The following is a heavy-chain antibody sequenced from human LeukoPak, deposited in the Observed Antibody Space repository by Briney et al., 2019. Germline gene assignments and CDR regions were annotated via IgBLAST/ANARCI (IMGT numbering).Heavy chain of an antibody. J-gene: IGHJ4*02. D-gene: IGHD3-22*01. Sequence: GGSLRLSCAASGFTFSDYYMSWIRQAPGKGLEWVSYISSSGSTIYYADSVKGRFTISRDNAKNSLYLQMNSLRAEDTAVYYCASGSYYYDSSSYSILPYFGYWGQGTLVTVSS. V-gene: IGHV3-11*01. CDR3: ASGSYYYDSSSYSILPYFGY. CDR2: ISSSGSTI. CDR1: GFTFSDYY.